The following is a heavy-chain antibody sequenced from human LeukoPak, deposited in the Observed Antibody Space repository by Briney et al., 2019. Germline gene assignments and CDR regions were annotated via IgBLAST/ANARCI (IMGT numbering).Heavy chain of an antibody. CDR1: GYTLTELS. J-gene: IGHJ4*02. CDR3: ATXLVVAATYPRVY. V-gene: IGHV1-24*01. CDR2: FDPEDGET. Sequence: ASVKVSCKVSGYTLTELSMHWVRQAPGKGLEWMGGFDPEDGETIYAQKFQGRVTMTEDTSTDTAYMELSSLRSEDTAVYYCATXLVVAATYPRVYWGQGTLVTVSS. D-gene: IGHD2-15*01.